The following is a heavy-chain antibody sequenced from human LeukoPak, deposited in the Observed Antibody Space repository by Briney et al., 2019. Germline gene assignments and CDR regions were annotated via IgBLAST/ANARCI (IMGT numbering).Heavy chain of an antibody. J-gene: IGHJ4*02. D-gene: IGHD1-26*01. Sequence: GGSLRLSCTASGFTFSNYHMHWVRQAPGWGLEWVAVMSYDGYNKYYADSVQGRFTVSRDNSKNTLYLQMNSLRPEDTAVYYCARDGSDWGQGTLVTVSS. V-gene: IGHV3-30-3*01. CDR2: MSYDGYNK. CDR1: GFTFSNYH. CDR3: ARDGSD.